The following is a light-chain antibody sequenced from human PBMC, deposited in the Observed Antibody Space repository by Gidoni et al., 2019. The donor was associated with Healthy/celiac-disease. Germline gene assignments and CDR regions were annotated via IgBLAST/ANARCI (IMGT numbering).Light chain of an antibody. CDR1: QSISSY. Sequence: DIHRTQAPSSLSASVGDRVTITCRASQSISSYLNWYQQKPGKAPKLLIYGASSLQSGVPSRFSGSGSGTDFTLTISSLQSEDFATYYCQQYYSTPYAFGQGTKVEIK. J-gene: IGKJ2*01. V-gene: IGKV1-39*01. CDR2: GAS. CDR3: QQYYSTPYA.